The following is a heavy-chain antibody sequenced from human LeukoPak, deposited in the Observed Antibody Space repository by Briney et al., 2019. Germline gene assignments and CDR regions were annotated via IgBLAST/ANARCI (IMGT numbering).Heavy chain of an antibody. CDR3: ARDRRGITIFGI. CDR1: GYTFTSYA. Sequence: ASVKVSCKASGYTFTSYAIHWVRQAPGQRLEWMGWISAGNGNTKYSQNFQGRVTFISNTSATTAFMELSSLRSEDAAVYYCARDRRGITIFGIWGQGTMVTVSS. CDR2: ISAGNGNT. V-gene: IGHV1-3*01. J-gene: IGHJ3*02. D-gene: IGHD3-3*01.